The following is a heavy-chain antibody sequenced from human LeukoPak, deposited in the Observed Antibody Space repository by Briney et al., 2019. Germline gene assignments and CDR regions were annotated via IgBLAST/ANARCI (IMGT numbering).Heavy chain of an antibody. CDR3: AKEITLTTAYFDY. V-gene: IGHV3-23*01. CDR1: GFTFSKYD. D-gene: IGHD4-17*01. J-gene: IGHJ4*02. CDR2: ISDSGDQT. Sequence: GGSLRLSCVATGFTFSKYDMSWVRQAPGKGLEWVSGISDSGDQTYYADSVRARFTISRDNSKNTLYLQVNSLRAEDTALYYCAKEITLTTAYFDYWGQGTLVTVSS.